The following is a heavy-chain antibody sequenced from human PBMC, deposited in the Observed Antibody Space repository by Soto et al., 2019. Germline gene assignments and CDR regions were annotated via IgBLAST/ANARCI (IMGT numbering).Heavy chain of an antibody. Sequence: EVQLVESGGGLVQPGGSLRLSCAASGFTFSSYEMNWFRQAPVKGLEWVSYISSSGSTIYYADSVKGRFTISRDNAKNSLYLQMNSLRDEDTAVYDCARDDNNGQLVLFDYWGQGTLVTVSS. V-gene: IGHV3-48*03. D-gene: IGHD6-6*01. CDR3: ARDDNNGQLVLFDY. J-gene: IGHJ4*02. CDR2: ISSSGSTI. CDR1: GFTFSSYE.